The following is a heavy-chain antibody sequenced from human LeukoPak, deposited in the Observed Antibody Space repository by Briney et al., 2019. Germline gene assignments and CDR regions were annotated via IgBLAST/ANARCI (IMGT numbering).Heavy chain of an antibody. D-gene: IGHD2-2*01. V-gene: IGHV3-23*01. Sequence: GGSLRLSCAASGCTFSSYDMSWVRQAPGKGLEWVSSISGSGGSTYYADSVKGRFTISRDNSKNTLYLQMNSLRAEDTAVYYCAKDLYCSSTSCYEAVYWGQGTLVTVSS. CDR3: AKDLYCSSTSCYEAVY. CDR1: GCTFSSYD. J-gene: IGHJ4*02. CDR2: ISGSGGST.